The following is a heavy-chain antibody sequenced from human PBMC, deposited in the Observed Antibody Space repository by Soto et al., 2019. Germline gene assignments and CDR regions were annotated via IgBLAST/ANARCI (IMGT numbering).Heavy chain of an antibody. Sequence: PSEPLSLTCTVSGGSISNSDYYWGWIRQPPGKGLEWIGSMSYNGRTYYNPSLKSRVTMSLDTSNNQFSLTVKSVTAADTAVYFCARQRCSGGSCRHRNWFDPWGQGALVTVSS. D-gene: IGHD2-15*01. CDR1: GGSISNSDYY. CDR3: ARQRCSGGSCRHRNWFDP. J-gene: IGHJ5*02. V-gene: IGHV4-39*01. CDR2: MSYNGRT.